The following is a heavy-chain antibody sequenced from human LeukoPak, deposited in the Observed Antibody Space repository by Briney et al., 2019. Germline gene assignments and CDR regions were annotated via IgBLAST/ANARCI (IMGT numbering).Heavy chain of an antibody. CDR1: GGSIRSSGHY. J-gene: IGHJ4*02. CDR2: IYYSGNT. Sequence: PSEILSLTCTVSGGSIRSSGHYWGWIRQPPGKGLEWIGSIYYSGNTYYNPSLKSRVTISVDPSKNQFSLKLSSVTAADTAFYYCARIDIAVVPSTTFDYWGQGTLVTVSS. CDR3: ARIDIAVVPSTTFDY. V-gene: IGHV4-39*01. D-gene: IGHD2-2*01.